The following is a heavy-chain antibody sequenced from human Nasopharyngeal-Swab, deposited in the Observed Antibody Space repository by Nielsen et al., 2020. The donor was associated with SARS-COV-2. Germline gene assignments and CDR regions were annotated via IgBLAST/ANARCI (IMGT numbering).Heavy chain of an antibody. CDR2: IYYSGST. V-gene: IGHV4-39*01. CDR1: GGATSSSSYY. D-gene: IGHD1-26*01. CDR3: ARLAIIGAWFFDY. J-gene: IGHJ4*02. Sequence: SETLSLTCTVSGGATSSSSYYWGWIRQPPGKGLDWIGSIYYSGSTYYNPSLKSRVTLSVDTSKNQFSLKLSSATAADTAVYYCARLAIIGAWFFDYWGQGTLVTVSS.